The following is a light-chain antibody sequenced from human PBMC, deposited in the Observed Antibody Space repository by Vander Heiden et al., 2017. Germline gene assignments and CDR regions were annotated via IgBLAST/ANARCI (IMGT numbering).Light chain of an antibody. J-gene: IGKJ3*01. Sequence: DIQMTQSPSSLSASVGDRVTINCRASQGISNYLAWYQQKPGKVPKLLIYAASTLQSGVPSRFSGSGSGTDFTLTISSLRPEDVATYYCQKYNSVPRGVTFGPGTKVDIK. CDR2: AAS. CDR3: QKYNSVPRGVT. CDR1: QGISNY. V-gene: IGKV1-27*01.